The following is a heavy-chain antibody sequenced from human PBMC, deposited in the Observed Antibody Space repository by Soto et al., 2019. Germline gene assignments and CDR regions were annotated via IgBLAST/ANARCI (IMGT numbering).Heavy chain of an antibody. D-gene: IGHD3-16*01. CDR1: GFTFSSYG. Sequence: QVQLVESGGGVVQPGRSLRLSCAASGFTFSSYGMHWVRQAPGKGLEWVAFIWHDGGNKFYAESVKGRFTISRDNSKNTLYLQMTILSAEDTAIYYCARDGDVNTGFGKDYWGQGTLVTVSS. V-gene: IGHV3-33*01. CDR3: ARDGDVNTGFGKDY. CDR2: IWHDGGNK. J-gene: IGHJ4*02.